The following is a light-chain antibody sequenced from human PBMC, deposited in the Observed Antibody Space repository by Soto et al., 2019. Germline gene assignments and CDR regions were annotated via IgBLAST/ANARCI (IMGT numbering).Light chain of an antibody. CDR1: QSVGSN. CDR2: GAF. Sequence: EIVMTQSPATVSVSPGERATLSCRASQSVGSNLAWYQQKPGQAPRLLIYGAFTRATGIPARFSGSGSGTEFTLTISSLQSEDSAVYYCQQYNDWPSLTFGGGTKVDNK. CDR3: QQYNDWPSLT. J-gene: IGKJ4*01. V-gene: IGKV3-15*01.